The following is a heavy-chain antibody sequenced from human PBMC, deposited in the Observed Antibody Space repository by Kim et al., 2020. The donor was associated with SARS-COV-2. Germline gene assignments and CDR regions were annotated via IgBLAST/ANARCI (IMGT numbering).Heavy chain of an antibody. CDR1: GYTFTGYY. Sequence: ASVKVSCKASGYTFTGYYMHWVRQAPGQGLEWMGWINPNSGGTNYAQKFQGRVTMTRDTSISTAYMELSRLRSDDTAVYYCARDHYWGGNLRFLEWLIFYWGQGTLATVSS. CDR2: INPNSGGT. CDR3: ARDHYWGGNLRFLEWLIFY. D-gene: IGHD3-3*01. J-gene: IGHJ4*02. V-gene: IGHV1-2*02.